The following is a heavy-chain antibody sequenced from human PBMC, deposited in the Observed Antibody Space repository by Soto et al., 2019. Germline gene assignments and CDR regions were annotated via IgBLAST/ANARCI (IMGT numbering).Heavy chain of an antibody. D-gene: IGHD2-21*02. Sequence: QVQLVQSGSEVKKPGSSVKVSCKASGGTFSSYAISWVRQAPGQGLEWMGGIIPIFGTANYAQKFQGRVTITADESTSRAYMELISLRSEDTAVYYCARTKHIVVVTAIDYYYYGMDVWGKGTTVTVAS. CDR2: IIPIFGTA. CDR1: GGTFSSYA. CDR3: ARTKHIVVVTAIDYYYYGMDV. V-gene: IGHV1-69*01. J-gene: IGHJ6*04.